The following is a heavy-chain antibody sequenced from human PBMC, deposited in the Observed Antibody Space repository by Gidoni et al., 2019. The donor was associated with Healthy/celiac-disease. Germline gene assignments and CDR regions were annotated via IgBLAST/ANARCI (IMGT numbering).Heavy chain of an antibody. CDR2: IYTSGST. V-gene: IGHV4-61*02. CDR1: GSYY. D-gene: IGHD2-21*02. J-gene: IGHJ4*02. CDR3: ASYLAYCGGDCYGVDY. Sequence: GSYYWSWIRQPAGKGLEWIGRIYTSGSTNYNPSLKSRVTISVDTSKNQFSLKLSSVTAADTAVYYCASYLAYCGGDCYGVDYWGQGTLVTVSS.